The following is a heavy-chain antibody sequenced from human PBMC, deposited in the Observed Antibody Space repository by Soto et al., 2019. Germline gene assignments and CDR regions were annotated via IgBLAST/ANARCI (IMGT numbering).Heavy chain of an antibody. D-gene: IGHD1-1*01. CDR3: ARGRYGDY. Sequence: QVHLVQSGAEVKKPGASVKVSCKGSGYGFTTYGITWVRQAPGQGLEWMAWISAHNGNTNYAQKLQGRVTVTRDTSTSTAYMELRSLGSDDTAVYYCARGRYGDYWGQGALVTVSS. J-gene: IGHJ4*02. CDR2: ISAHNGNT. V-gene: IGHV1-18*01. CDR1: GYGFTTYG.